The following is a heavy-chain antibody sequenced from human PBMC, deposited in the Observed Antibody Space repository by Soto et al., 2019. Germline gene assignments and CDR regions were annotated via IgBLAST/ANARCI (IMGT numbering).Heavy chain of an antibody. J-gene: IGHJ4*02. V-gene: IGHV6-1*01. CDR2: TYYRSKWYN. CDR1: GDSVSSNSAA. D-gene: IGHD6-13*01. CDR3: ARDPVGPKGIAAAGYYFDY. Sequence: PSQTLSLTCAISGDSVSSNSAAWNWIRQSPSRGLEWLGRTYYRSKWYNDYAVSVKSRITINPDTSKNQFSLQLNSVTPEDTAVYYCARDPVGPKGIAAAGYYFDYWGQGTLVTVSS.